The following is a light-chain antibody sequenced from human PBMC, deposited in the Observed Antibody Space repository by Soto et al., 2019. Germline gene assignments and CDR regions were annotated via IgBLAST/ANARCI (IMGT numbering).Light chain of an antibody. V-gene: IGKV1-8*01. J-gene: IGKJ4*01. CDR3: QQYYSYHLT. Sequence: AMRMTQSPSSLSASTGDTVTITCRASQGISSYLAWYQQKPGKAPKLLIYAAYTLQSGVPSRFSGSGSGTDFTLTISCLQSEDFATSYCQQYYSYHLTFGGGNKVESK. CDR2: AAY. CDR1: QGISSY.